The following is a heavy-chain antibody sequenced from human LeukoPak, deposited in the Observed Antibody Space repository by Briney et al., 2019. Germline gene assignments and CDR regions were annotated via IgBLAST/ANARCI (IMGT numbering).Heavy chain of an antibody. V-gene: IGHV1-46*01. D-gene: IGHD6-25*01. J-gene: IGHJ6*02. Sequence: ASVKVSCKASGYTFTVYYMDWVRQAPGQGLEWMGIVNPSGGSTTYAQKFQGRVTMTRDTSTSTVYMELTSLRSEDTAVYYCARDLGSSGWYYYYGMDVWGQGTTVTVSS. CDR2: VNPSGGST. CDR1: GYTFTVYY. CDR3: ARDLGSSGWYYYYGMDV.